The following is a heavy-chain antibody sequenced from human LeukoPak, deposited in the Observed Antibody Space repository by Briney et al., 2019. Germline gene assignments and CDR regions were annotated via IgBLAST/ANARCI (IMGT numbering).Heavy chain of an antibody. CDR2: ISSNSGAI. D-gene: IGHD6-6*01. CDR1: GFIFTSYS. CDR3: ARIGYSSSSFDY. V-gene: IGHV3-48*01. J-gene: IGHJ4*02. Sequence: GGSLRLSCAASGFIFTSYSMNWVRQAPGKGLEWVSYISSNSGAIKYADYVKGRFTISRDNAKNSLYLQMNSLRAEDTAVYYCARIGYSSSSFDYWGQGTLVTVSS.